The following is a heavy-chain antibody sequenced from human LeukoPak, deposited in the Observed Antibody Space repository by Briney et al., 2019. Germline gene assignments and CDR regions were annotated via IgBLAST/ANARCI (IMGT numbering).Heavy chain of an antibody. J-gene: IGHJ4*02. CDR3: ARVNGDYEKTYYFDY. CDR1: DYTFTSYG. V-gene: IGHV1-18*01. CDR2: ISAYNGNT. Sequence: GASVKVSCKASDYTFTSYGISWVRQAPGQGLEWMGWISAYNGNTNYAQKLQGRVTMTTDTSTSTAYMELRSLRSDDTAVYYCARVNGDYEKTYYFDYWGQGTLVTVSS. D-gene: IGHD4-17*01.